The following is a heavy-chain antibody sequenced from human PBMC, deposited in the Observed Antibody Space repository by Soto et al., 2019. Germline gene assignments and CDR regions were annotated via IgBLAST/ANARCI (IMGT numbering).Heavy chain of an antibody. V-gene: IGHV3-30*18. D-gene: IGHD2-21*02. J-gene: IGHJ6*02. Sequence: PGGSLRLSCAASGFTFSSYGMHWVRQAPGKGLEWVAVISYDGSNKYYADSVKGRFTISRDNSKNTLYLQMNSLRAEDTAVYYCAKDRAVVTAIHHYYYYGMDVWGQGTTVTVSS. CDR2: ISYDGSNK. CDR3: AKDRAVVTAIHHYYYYGMDV. CDR1: GFTFSSYG.